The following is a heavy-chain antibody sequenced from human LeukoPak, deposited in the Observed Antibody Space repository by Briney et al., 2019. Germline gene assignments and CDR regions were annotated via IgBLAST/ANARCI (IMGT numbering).Heavy chain of an antibody. CDR2: ISSSGSTI. V-gene: IGHV3-11*01. Sequence: GGSLRLSCAASGFTFSDYYMSWIRQAPGKGLEWVSYISSSGSTIYYADSVKGRFTISRDNAKNSLYLQMNSLRAEDTAVYYCAREGYCSGGSCYLNAFDIWGQGTMVTVSS. D-gene: IGHD2-15*01. CDR1: GFTFSDYY. J-gene: IGHJ3*02. CDR3: AREGYCSGGSCYLNAFDI.